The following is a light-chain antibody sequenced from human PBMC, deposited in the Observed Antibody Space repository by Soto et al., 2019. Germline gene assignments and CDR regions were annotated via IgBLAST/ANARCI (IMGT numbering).Light chain of an antibody. Sequence: QSGLTQPASVSRSPGQSITISCTGTSSDVGGGQYVSWSQQYPGKAPKLMIYEVSDRPSGLSNRCSASKSGNTASLTIPRLQAEGEADHYCSTYTASSPFVFGSGTKVPV. CDR3: STYTASSPFV. CDR1: SSDVGGGQY. J-gene: IGLJ1*01. V-gene: IGLV2-14*01. CDR2: EVS.